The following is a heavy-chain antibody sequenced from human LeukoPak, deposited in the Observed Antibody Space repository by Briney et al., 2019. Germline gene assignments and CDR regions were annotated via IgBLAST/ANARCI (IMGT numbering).Heavy chain of an antibody. Sequence: SETLSLTCTVSGGSISSGSYYWSWIRQPAGKGLEWIGRIYTSGSTSYNPSLKSRVTISVDTSKNQFSLKLSSVTAADTAVYYCAKGVRLGGRDYFDFWGQGTLVTVSS. D-gene: IGHD3-16*01. CDR2: IYTSGST. CDR1: GGSISSGSYY. V-gene: IGHV4-61*02. J-gene: IGHJ4*02. CDR3: AKGVRLGGRDYFDF.